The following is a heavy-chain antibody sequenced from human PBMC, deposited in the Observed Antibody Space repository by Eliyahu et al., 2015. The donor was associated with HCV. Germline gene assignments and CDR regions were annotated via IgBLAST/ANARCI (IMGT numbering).Heavy chain of an antibody. V-gene: IGHV3-33*01. J-gene: IGHJ6*02. CDR2: IWYDGSNK. D-gene: IGHD1-26*01. CDR3: ASQAIRVGARGYYGMDV. CDR1: GFTFSSYG. Sequence: QVQLVESGGGVVQPGRSLRLSCAASGFTFSSYGMPWVRQAPGKGLEWVAVIWYDGSNKYYADSVKGRFTISRDNSKNTLYLQMNSLRAEDTAVYYCASQAIRVGARGYYGMDVWGQGTTVTVSS.